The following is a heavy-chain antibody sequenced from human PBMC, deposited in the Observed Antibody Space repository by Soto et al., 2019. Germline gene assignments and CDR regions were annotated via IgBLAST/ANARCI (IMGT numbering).Heavy chain of an antibody. CDR3: ARVQTLFGIINVFDY. CDR2: INPNSGGT. V-gene: IGHV1-2*02. J-gene: IGHJ4*02. CDR1: GYTFTGYY. Sequence: ASVKVSCKASGYTFTGYYMHWVRQAPGQGLEWMGWINPNSGGTNYAQKFQGRVTMTRDTSKTQFSLKLSSVTAADTAVYYCARVQTLFGIINVFDYWGQGTLVTVSS. D-gene: IGHD3-3*01.